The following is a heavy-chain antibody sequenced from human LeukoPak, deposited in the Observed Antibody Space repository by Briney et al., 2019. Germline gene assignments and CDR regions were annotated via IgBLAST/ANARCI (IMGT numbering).Heavy chain of an antibody. V-gene: IGHV1-18*04. CDR2: INPNSGNT. D-gene: IGHD2-2*01. CDR3: ARDWSCSSTSCYVDQSFDY. Sequence: GASVKVSCKASGYTFTGYYMHWVRQAPGQGLEWMGWINPNSGNTNYAQKLQGRVTMTTDTSTSTAYMELRSLRSDDTAVYYCARDWSCSSTSCYVDQSFDYWGQGTLVTVSS. CDR1: GYTFTGYY. J-gene: IGHJ4*02.